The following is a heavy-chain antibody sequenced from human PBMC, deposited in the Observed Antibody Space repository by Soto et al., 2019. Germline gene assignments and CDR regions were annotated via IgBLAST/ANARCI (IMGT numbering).Heavy chain of an antibody. J-gene: IGHJ6*03. Sequence: SETLSLTCTVSGGSISSYYWSWIRQPPGKGLEWIGYIYYSGSTNYNPSLKSRVTISVDTSKNQFSLKLSSVTAADTAVYYCARDQSSSSGGYYYYYYMDVSGKGTTVTVSS. V-gene: IGHV4-59*01. CDR2: IYYSGST. CDR1: GGSISSYY. CDR3: ARDQSSSSGGYYYYYYMDV. D-gene: IGHD6-6*01.